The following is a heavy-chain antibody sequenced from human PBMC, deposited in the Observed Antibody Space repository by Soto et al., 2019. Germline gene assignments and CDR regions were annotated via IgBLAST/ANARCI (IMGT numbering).Heavy chain of an antibody. CDR1: RFTFSSYA. J-gene: IGHJ6*03. D-gene: IGHD2-15*01. Sequence: EVQLLESGGGLVQPGGSLRLSCAASRFTFSSYAMSWVRQAPGKGLEWVSALSGSGGSTYYADSVKGRFTISRDNSKNTLYLQMNSLRAEDTAVYYCALREMGCSGGSCYSLHYYYYYMDVWGKGTTVTVSS. V-gene: IGHV3-23*01. CDR2: LSGSGGST. CDR3: ALREMGCSGGSCYSLHYYYYYMDV.